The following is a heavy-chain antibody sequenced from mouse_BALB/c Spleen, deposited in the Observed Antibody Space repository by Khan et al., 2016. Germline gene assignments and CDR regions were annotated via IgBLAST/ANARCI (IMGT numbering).Heavy chain of an antibody. Sequence: QIQLVQSGPKPKKPGETVKISCKATGYTFTNYGMNWVKQAPGKGLKWMGWINTYTGEPTYTDDFKGRFAFSLETSASTAYLQIINLKNEDTATYFCARSGDNYDFDYWGQGTTLTVSS. D-gene: IGHD1-3*01. CDR2: INTYTGEP. CDR3: ARSGDNYDFDY. CDR1: GYTFTNYG. J-gene: IGHJ2*01. V-gene: IGHV9-3-1*01.